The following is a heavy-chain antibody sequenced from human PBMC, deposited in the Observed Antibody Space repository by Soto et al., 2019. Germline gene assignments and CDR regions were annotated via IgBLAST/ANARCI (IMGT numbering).Heavy chain of an antibody. CDR2: IWNDGTKK. Sequence: HPGGSLRLSCAASGFTFSSYGMHWVRQAPGKGLDWVAMIWNDGTKKYYADSVKGRVTISRDNPKNTLYLQMDSLRAEDTALYYCGKAITMVRRLSLPPVFDTWGQGTLVTVSS. J-gene: IGHJ5*02. D-gene: IGHD3-10*01. V-gene: IGHV3-33*01. CDR3: GKAITMVRRLSLPPVFDT. CDR1: GFTFSSYG.